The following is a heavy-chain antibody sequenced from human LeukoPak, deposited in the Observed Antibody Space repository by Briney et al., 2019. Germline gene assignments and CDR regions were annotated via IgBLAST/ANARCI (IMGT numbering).Heavy chain of an antibody. V-gene: IGHV3-23*01. CDR3: TNTGTYSIY. CDR1: GLSFRSYG. D-gene: IGHD2-15*01. J-gene: IGHJ4*02. Sequence: GGTLRLSCAASGLSFRSYGMGWVRQAPGKGLEWVSSITSSGTTNYADSVKDRFVISRDNSKDTLFLQMNSLRVEDTALYYCTNTGTYSIYWGQGTLVAVSS. CDR2: ITSSGTT.